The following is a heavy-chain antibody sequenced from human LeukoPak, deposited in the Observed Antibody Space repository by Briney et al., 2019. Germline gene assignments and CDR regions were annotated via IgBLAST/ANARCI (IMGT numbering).Heavy chain of an antibody. J-gene: IGHJ6*03. CDR1: GFTFSSYA. V-gene: IGHV3-30-3*01. D-gene: IGHD6-13*01. Sequence: GRSLRLSCAASGFTFSSYAMHWVRQAPGKGLEWVAVISYDGSNKYYADSVKGRFTISRDNSKNTLYLQMNSLRSEDTAVYYCARAPGHSSSWYTQSFYYYYSMDVWGKGTTVTVSS. CDR2: ISYDGSNK. CDR3: ARAPGHSSSWYTQSFYYYYSMDV.